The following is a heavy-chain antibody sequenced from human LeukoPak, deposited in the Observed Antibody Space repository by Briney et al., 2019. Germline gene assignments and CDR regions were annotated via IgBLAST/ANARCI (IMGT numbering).Heavy chain of an antibody. V-gene: IGHV3-74*01. Sequence: PGGSLRLSCAVSGFTFSSYWMHWVRQAPGKGLVWVSRIDRDGSRINYADSVKGRFTISRGNGKNTLFLQMNSLRAEDAAVYYCVRGNDYGGPHYWGQGTLVTVSS. CDR2: IDRDGSRI. CDR1: GFTFSSYW. J-gene: IGHJ4*02. CDR3: VRGNDYGGPHY. D-gene: IGHD4-23*01.